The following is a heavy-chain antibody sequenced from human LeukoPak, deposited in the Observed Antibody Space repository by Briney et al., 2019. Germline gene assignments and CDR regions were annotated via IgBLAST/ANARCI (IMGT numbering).Heavy chain of an antibody. D-gene: IGHD5-24*01. J-gene: IGHJ6*03. CDR1: GYTFTSYD. CDR2: INPSGGST. V-gene: IGHV1-46*01. Sequence: ASVKVSCKASGYTFTSYDINWVRQAPGRGLEWMGIINPSGGSTSYAQKFQGRVTMTRDMSTSTVYMELSSLRSEDTAVYYCAALGRDGYNYYYMDVWGKGTTVTVSS. CDR3: AALGRDGYNYYYMDV.